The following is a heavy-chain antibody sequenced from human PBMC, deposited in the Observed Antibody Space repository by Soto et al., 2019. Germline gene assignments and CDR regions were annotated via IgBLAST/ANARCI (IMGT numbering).Heavy chain of an antibody. J-gene: IGHJ4*02. V-gene: IGHV4-59*13. D-gene: IGHD3-3*01. CDR2: IYYSGST. CDR3: ARSPGVLTPFDY. CDR1: GGSISSYF. Sequence: PSETLSLACTVSGGSISSYFWSWIRQPPGKGLEWVGYIYYSGSTNYNPSLKSRATISVDTSNNQVSLRLRSVTAADTAVYYCARSPGVLTPFDYLGQGALVTVSS.